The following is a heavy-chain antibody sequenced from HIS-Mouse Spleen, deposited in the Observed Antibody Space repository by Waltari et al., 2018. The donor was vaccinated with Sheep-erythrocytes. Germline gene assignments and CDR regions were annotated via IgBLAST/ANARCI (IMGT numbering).Heavy chain of an antibody. CDR2: ISYDGSNK. CDR1: GFPFSSHG. V-gene: IGHV3-30*18. D-gene: IGHD1-26*01. Sequence: QVQLVESGGGVVQPGRSLSLSCSAPGFPFSSHGMHWVRQAPGKGLEWVAVISYDGSNKYYADSVKGRFTISRDNSKNTLYLQMNSLRAEDTAVYYCAKPVGATTAFDYWGQGTLVTVSS. J-gene: IGHJ4*02. CDR3: AKPVGATTAFDY.